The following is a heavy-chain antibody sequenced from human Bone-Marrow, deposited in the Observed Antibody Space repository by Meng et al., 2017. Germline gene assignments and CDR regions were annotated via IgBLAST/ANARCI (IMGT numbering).Heavy chain of an antibody. D-gene: IGHD5-12*01. CDR3: ARDERGYSGYDCDY. V-gene: IGHV3-30-3*01. CDR1: GFTFSRYT. Sequence: QVQLVESGGGVVQPGRSLRLSCAASGFTFSRYTMHWVRQAPGKGLEWVAVLSYDGSNRYSASVKGRFTISRDNSKNTLYLQMNSLRGEDTAVYYCARDERGYSGYDCDYWGQGTLVTVSS. J-gene: IGHJ4*02. CDR2: LSYDGSNR.